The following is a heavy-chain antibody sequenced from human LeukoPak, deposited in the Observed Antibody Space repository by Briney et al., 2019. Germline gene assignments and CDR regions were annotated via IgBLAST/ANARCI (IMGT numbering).Heavy chain of an antibody. CDR2: IHSSGST. CDR1: GGSISGYY. Sequence: SETLSLTCTVFGGSISGYYWSWIRQPAGKGLEWIGRIHSSGSTSYNPSLKSRVIISVDKSRNQFSLKVRSVTAADTAEYYCAGTIAPAGSDAFDIWGQGTVVTVSS. D-gene: IGHD6-13*01. J-gene: IGHJ3*02. CDR3: AGTIAPAGSDAFDI. V-gene: IGHV4-4*07.